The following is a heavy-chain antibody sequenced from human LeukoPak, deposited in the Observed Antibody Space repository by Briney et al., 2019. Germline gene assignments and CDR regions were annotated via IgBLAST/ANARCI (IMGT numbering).Heavy chain of an antibody. D-gene: IGHD6-13*01. V-gene: IGHV1-8*01. CDR2: MNPNSGNT. CDR3: ARWGDIAAAGTMYYYGMDV. J-gene: IGHJ6*02. CDR1: EYTFTSYD. Sequence: ASVKVSCKASEYTFTSYDINWVRQATGQGLEWMGWMNPNSGNTGYAQKFQGRVTMTRNTSISTAYMELSSLRSEDTAVYYCARWGDIAAAGTMYYYGMDVWGQGTTVTVSS.